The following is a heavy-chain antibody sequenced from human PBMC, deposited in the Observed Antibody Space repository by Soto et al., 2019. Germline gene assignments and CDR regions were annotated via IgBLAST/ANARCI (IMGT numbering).Heavy chain of an antibody. CDR3: AMESSGPDY. D-gene: IGHD3-22*01. Sequence: QVQLVESGGGVVQPGGSLRLSCAASGFTFSSYGMHWVRQAPGKGLEWVAVISYDGSNKYYADSVKGRFTISRDNSKNTLYLQMNSLRAEDTAVYYCAMESSGPDYWGQGTLVTVSS. V-gene: IGHV3-30*03. J-gene: IGHJ4*02. CDR1: GFTFSSYG. CDR2: ISYDGSNK.